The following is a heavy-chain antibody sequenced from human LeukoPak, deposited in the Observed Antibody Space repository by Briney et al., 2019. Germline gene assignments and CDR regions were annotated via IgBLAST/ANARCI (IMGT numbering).Heavy chain of an antibody. Sequence: ASVNVSCKVSGYTFSSYGISWVRQAPGQGLEWMGWISGYNGNTNYAQKFQGRVTMTTDTSTTTAYMELRSLRSDDTAVYYCARDFRKIVVVPASTPGFPDYGMDVWGQGTTVTVSS. CDR1: GYTFSSYG. V-gene: IGHV1-18*01. D-gene: IGHD2-2*01. CDR2: ISGYNGNT. CDR3: ARDFRKIVVVPASTPGFPDYGMDV. J-gene: IGHJ6*02.